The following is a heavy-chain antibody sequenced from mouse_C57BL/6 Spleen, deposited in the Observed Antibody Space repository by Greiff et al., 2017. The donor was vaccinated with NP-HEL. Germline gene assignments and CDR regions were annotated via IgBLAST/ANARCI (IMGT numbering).Heavy chain of an antibody. D-gene: IGHD1-1*01. CDR1: GFTFSSYA. J-gene: IGHJ4*01. CDR2: ISDGGSYT. CDR3: ASDRGYGSSYGYAMDY. V-gene: IGHV5-4*03. Sequence: DVKLVESGGGLVKPGGSLKLSCAASGFTFSSYAMSWVRQTPEKRLEWVATISDGGSYTYYPDNVKGRFTISRDNAKNNLYLQMSHLKSEDTAMYYLASDRGYGSSYGYAMDYWGQGTSVTVSS.